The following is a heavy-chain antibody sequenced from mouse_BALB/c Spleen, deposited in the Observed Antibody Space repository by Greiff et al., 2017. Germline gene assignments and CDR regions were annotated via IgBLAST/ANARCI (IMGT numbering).Heavy chain of an antibody. CDR2: IYPYNGGT. CDR3: ARNDYEGYYFDY. Sequence: EVQLQQSGPELVKPGASVKISCKASGYTFTDYNMHWVKQSHGKSLEWIGYIYPYNGGTGYNQKFKSKATLTVDNSSSTAYMELRSLTSEDSAVYYCARNDYEGYYFDYWGQGTTLTVSS. J-gene: IGHJ2*01. CDR1: GYTFTDYN. V-gene: IGHV1S29*02. D-gene: IGHD2-4*01.